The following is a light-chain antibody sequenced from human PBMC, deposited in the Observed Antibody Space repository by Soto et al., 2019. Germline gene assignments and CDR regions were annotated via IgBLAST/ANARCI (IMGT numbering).Light chain of an antibody. V-gene: IGKV3-15*01. CDR3: HQYNNRPPYA. CDR2: GAS. Sequence: TVMTQSPATLSVSPGERVTLSCRASRSVSTNLAWYQQRPGQAPRLLIYGASTRATGIPARFSGSGSGTEFTLTISSLQSEDFAVYSCHQYNNRPPYAFGQGTQL. J-gene: IGKJ2*01. CDR1: RSVSTN.